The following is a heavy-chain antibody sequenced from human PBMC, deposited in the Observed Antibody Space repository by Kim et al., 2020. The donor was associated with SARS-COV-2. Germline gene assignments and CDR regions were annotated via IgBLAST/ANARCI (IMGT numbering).Heavy chain of an antibody. CDR2: IWYDGTEK. D-gene: IGHD6-19*01. J-gene: IGHJ4*02. Sequence: GGSLRLSCAASGFTFKNYGMHWVRQAPGKGLEWVALIWYDGTEKYYADSVKGRFTISRDNSKNTLYLQMNSLRVEDTSVYYCARDSESSATGQVDYRGQGTLVTVSS. CDR3: ARDSESSATGQVDY. V-gene: IGHV3-33*01. CDR1: GFTFKNYG.